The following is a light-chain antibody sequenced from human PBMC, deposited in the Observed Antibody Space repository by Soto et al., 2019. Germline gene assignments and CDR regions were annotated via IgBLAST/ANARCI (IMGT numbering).Light chain of an antibody. Sequence: DIVMTQSPDSLAVSLGERATINCKSSQSVLYSSNNKNYLAWYQQRPGKVPKLLIYAASTLQSGVPSRFSGSGSGTHFTLTISSLQPEDVATYYCQKYNSAPLTFGQGTRLEIK. CDR1: QSVLYSSNNKNY. J-gene: IGKJ5*01. V-gene: IGKV4-1*01. CDR2: AAS. CDR3: QKYNSAPLT.